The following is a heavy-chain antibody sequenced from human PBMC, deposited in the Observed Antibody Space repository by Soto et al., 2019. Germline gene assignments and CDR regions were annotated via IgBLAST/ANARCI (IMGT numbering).Heavy chain of an antibody. D-gene: IGHD2-8*01. J-gene: IGHJ4*02. V-gene: IGHV4-39*01. Sequence: SETLSLTCTVSGGSISSSSYYWGWIRQPPGEGLEWIGSIYYSGSTYYNPSLKSRVTISVDTSKNQFSLKLSSVTAADTAVYYCARHSRKMDYFDYWGQGTLVTVSS. CDR2: IYYSGST. CDR3: ARHSRKMDYFDY. CDR1: GGSISSSSYY.